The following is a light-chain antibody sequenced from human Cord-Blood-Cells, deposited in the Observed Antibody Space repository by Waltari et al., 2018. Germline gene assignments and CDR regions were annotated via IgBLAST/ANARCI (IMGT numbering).Light chain of an antibody. J-gene: IGKJ1*01. CDR3: QQYYSYPWT. V-gene: IGKV1-8*01. Sequence: AILITQSPSSLSASTGDSAIITCRASQGISSYLACDQQKPGKAHELLIYAASTLQSGVPARLSGSGSGTGFTLTIRCLQSEDCSTYYCQQYYSYPWTFGQGTKVEIK. CDR2: AAS. CDR1: QGISSY.